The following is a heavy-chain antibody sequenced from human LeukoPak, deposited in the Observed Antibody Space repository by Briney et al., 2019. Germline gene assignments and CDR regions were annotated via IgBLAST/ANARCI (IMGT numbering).Heavy chain of an antibody. V-gene: IGHV3-21*06. CDR1: GFTFRSYG. CDR2: ISGSSGYI. Sequence: KTGGSLRLSCAASGFTFRSYGMHWVRQAPGKGLEWVSSISGSSGYIFYADSVKSRFTISRDNAKNSLYLQMNSLRAEDTAVYYCGRDLPTVTSIDYWGQGTLVTVSS. D-gene: IGHD4-17*01. J-gene: IGHJ4*02. CDR3: GRDLPTVTSIDY.